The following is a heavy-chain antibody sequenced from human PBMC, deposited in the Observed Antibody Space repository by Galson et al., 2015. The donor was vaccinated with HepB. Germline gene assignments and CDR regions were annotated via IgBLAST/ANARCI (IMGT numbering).Heavy chain of an antibody. J-gene: IGHJ5*02. Sequence: FLRLSCAVSGFNFSDFLMTWIRQAPGEGLEWISYISDSGAISYYADSVKGRFTVSRDNAKKSLFLQMSRLRAEDTAVYYCAKAAGWFDPLGQGTLVTVSS. CDR1: GFNFSDFL. CDR3: AKAAGWFDP. V-gene: IGHV3-11*01. CDR2: ISDSGAIS.